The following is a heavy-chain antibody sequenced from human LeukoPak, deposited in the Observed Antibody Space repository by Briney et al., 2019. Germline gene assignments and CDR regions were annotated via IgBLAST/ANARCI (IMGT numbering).Heavy chain of an antibody. D-gene: IGHD3-22*01. CDR1: GFNFNSYN. J-gene: IGHJ3*02. CDR3: ALSYYYDSSGYSRGAFDI. V-gene: IGHV3-64*02. CDR2: ISSSGGST. Sequence: GSLRLSCAASGFNFNSYNMNWVRQAPGKGLEYVSTISSSGGSTYYADSVKGRFTISRDNSKNTLYLQMGSLRAEDMAVYYCALSYYYDSSGYSRGAFDIWGQGTMVTVSS.